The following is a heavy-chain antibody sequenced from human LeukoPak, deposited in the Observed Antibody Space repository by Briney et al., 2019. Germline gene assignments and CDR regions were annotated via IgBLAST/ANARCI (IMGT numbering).Heavy chain of an antibody. CDR3: ARASPLEYYFDY. CDR2: ISSSGSTI. D-gene: IGHD3-3*01. CDR1: GFTFSDYY. V-gene: IGHV3-11*04. J-gene: IGHJ4*02. Sequence: PGGSLRLSCAASGFTFSDYYMSWIRQAPGKGLEWVSYISSSGSTIYYADSVKGRFTISRENAKNSLYLQMNSLRAGDTAVYYCARASPLEYYFDYWGQGTLVTVSS.